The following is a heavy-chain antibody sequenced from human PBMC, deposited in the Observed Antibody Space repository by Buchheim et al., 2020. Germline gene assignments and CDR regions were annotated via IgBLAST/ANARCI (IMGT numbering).Heavy chain of an antibody. CDR3: ARARRVYGSGSYDY. V-gene: IGHV3-30*04. Sequence: QVQLVESGGGVVQPGRSLRLSCAASGFTFSSYAMHWVRQAPGKGLEWVAVISYDGSNKYYADSVKGRFTISRDNSKNTLYLQRNSLRAEDTAVYYCARARRVYGSGSYDYWGQGTL. J-gene: IGHJ4*02. D-gene: IGHD3-10*01. CDR2: ISYDGSNK. CDR1: GFTFSSYA.